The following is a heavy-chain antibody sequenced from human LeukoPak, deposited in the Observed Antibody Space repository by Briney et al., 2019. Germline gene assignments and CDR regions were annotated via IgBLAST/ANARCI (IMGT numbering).Heavy chain of an antibody. J-gene: IGHJ5*02. V-gene: IGHV1-8*03. CDR1: GYTFISYD. D-gene: IGHD1-20*01. CDR3: ARVITHFNWFDP. CDR2: MNPNSGNT. Sequence: ASVKVSCKASGYTFISYDINWVREATGQGLEWMGWMNPNSGNTGYAQKFQGRVTITRNTSISTAYMELISLRSEDTAVYYCARVITHFNWFDPWGQGTLATVSS.